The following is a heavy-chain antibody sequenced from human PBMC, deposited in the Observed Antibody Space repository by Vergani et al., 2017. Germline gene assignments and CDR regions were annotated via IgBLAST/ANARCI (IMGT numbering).Heavy chain of an antibody. J-gene: IGHJ6*02. D-gene: IGHD3-10*01. CDR3: ARELTIYGSGSPYYYYGMDV. CDR1: GYTFTGYY. V-gene: IGHV1-2*02. CDR2: INPNSGGT. Sequence: QVQLVQSGAEVKKPGASVKVSCKASGYTFTGYYMHWVRQAPGQGLEWIGWINPNSGGTNYAQKFQGRVTMTRDTSISTAYMELSRLRSDDTAVYYCARELTIYGSGSPYYYYGMDVWGQGTTVTVSS.